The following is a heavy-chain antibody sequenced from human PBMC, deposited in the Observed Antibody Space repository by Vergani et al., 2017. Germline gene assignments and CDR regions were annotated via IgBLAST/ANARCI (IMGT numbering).Heavy chain of an antibody. CDR3: AKEGGGYCSGGTCYPEY. D-gene: IGHD2-15*01. Sequence: QVQLVESGRGVVQPGGSLRLSCAASGFTFNSYGMHWVRQAPGKGLEWVASIRSDESRRYYGDSMEGPFTISRDNSKNTLYLQVKSLRPEDTAVYYCAKEGGGYCSGGTCYPEYWGQGTLVIVSS. CDR1: GFTFNSYG. CDR2: IRSDESRR. V-gene: IGHV3-30*02. J-gene: IGHJ4*02.